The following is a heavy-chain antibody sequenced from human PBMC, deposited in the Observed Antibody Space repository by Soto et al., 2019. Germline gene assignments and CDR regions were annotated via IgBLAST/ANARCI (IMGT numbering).Heavy chain of an antibody. J-gene: IGHJ3*01. CDR1: GFTFRAFW. D-gene: IGHD2-21*01. CDR3: ARDLSPPGEFFYEAIEV. Sequence: EVQLVESGGGLVQPGESLRLSCAASGFTFRAFWMTWLRQAPGKGLEWVANIKRDGTVTHYGDSVEGRCTLSRDNAQNSLFLQLNSLSLADPPMSYCARDLSPPGEFFYEAIEVWGQWT. CDR2: IKRDGTVT. V-gene: IGHV3-7*04.